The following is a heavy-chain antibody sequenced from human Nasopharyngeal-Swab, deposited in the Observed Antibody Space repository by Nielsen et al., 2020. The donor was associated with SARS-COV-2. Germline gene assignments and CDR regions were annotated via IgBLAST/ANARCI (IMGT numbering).Heavy chain of an antibody. V-gene: IGHV3-30*05. CDR1: GFIFRIYG. Sequence: GASLEISWATSGFIFRIYGMHWVRQAPGKVLGWVAVTSFDGSNKSYADSVKGRFTISKDYAQNTLYLHMNSLRAEDTAVYYCAKGLRVGSAYYFYYYMDVWGKGTTVTVSS. CDR2: TSFDGSNK. D-gene: IGHD1-26*01. J-gene: IGHJ6*03. CDR3: AKGLRVGSAYYFYYYMDV.